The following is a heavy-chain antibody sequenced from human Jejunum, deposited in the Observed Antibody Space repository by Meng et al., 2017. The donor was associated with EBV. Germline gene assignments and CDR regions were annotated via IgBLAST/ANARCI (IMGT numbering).Heavy chain of an antibody. J-gene: IGHJ5*02. CDR1: VFNFSDIY. CDR3: ARGAVLSLRSQFDP. D-gene: IGHD4-17*01. V-gene: IGHV3-11*01. Sequence: GGLVQPGGTLVHSLPASVFNFSDIYMGGFRQAPGRGLEWVSYIISSGTTIFYADSVQGRFTISRDNAKHSVFLQMRSLTVEDTAVYYCARGAVLSLRSQFDPWAQGTLATFPS. CDR2: IISSGTTI.